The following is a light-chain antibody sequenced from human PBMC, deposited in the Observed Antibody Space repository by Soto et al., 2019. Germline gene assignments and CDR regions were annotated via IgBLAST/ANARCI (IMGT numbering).Light chain of an antibody. Sequence: DIQLTQSQSSLSASVGDRVTLTCRASQSISSYLNWYQQKPGKAPKLLIYAASSLQSGVPSRFSGSGSETDFTLTISSLQAEDIATYYCQQSYTTPRFGQGTKVDI. CDR3: QQSYTTPR. CDR1: QSISSY. CDR2: AAS. V-gene: IGKV1-39*01. J-gene: IGKJ1*01.